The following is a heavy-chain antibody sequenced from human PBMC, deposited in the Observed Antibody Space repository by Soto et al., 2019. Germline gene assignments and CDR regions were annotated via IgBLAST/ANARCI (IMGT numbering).Heavy chain of an antibody. CDR3: VRQTYSSSPFDP. Sequence: QLQLQESGPGLVKPSETLSLTCTVSGGSISSSAYYWGWIRQPPGKGLEWIGSVYYTGTTYYNPSLKSRVTISVETSTNQFSLNLNSVTAADAAVYYCVRQTYSSSPFDPWGQGTLVTVSS. CDR2: VYYTGTT. CDR1: GGSISSSAYY. J-gene: IGHJ5*02. D-gene: IGHD6-13*01. V-gene: IGHV4-39*01.